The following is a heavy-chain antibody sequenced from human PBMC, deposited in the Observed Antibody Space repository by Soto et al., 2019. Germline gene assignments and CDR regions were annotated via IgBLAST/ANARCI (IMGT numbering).Heavy chain of an antibody. J-gene: IGHJ6*02. D-gene: IGHD3-16*01. V-gene: IGHV3-20*04. CDR1: GFTFDDYG. CDR2: INWNGGST. CDR3: ARDNHPGGVSSPFGYYYYRYGMDV. Sequence: GGSLRLSCAASGFTFDDYGMSWVRQAPGKGLEWVSGINWNGGSTGYADSVKGRFTISRDNAKNSLYLQMNSLRAEDTALYYCARDNHPGGVSSPFGYYYYRYGMDVWGQGTTVTVSS.